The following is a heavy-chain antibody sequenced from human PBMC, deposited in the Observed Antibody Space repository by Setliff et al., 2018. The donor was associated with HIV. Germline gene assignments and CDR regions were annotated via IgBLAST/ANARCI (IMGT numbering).Heavy chain of an antibody. D-gene: IGHD2-2*01. CDR3: VASSSWSCRLNY. J-gene: IGHJ4*02. CDR1: GGSVSGHY. V-gene: IGHV4-34*01. CDR2: INHSGNT. Sequence: ASETLSLTCAVYGGSVSGHYWGWFRQPPGKGLEWLGEINHSGNTHYDPSLKSRLTISIDTSKKQFSLKLTSVTAADAAIYYCVASSSWSCRLNYWGQGTLVTVS.